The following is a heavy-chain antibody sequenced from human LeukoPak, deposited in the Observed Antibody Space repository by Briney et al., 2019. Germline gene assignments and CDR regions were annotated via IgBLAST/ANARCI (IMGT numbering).Heavy chain of an antibody. Sequence: SSETLSLTCTVSGGFLTHYYWSWIRQPPGKGLEWIGYIYYSGSTDYNPSLKSRVTISVGTSITQFSLKLSSVTAADTAVYYCARAPYTNAHFDYWGQGTLVTASS. J-gene: IGHJ4*02. CDR1: GGFLTHYY. CDR3: ARAPYTNAHFDY. D-gene: IGHD3-16*01. V-gene: IGHV4-59*01. CDR2: IYYSGST.